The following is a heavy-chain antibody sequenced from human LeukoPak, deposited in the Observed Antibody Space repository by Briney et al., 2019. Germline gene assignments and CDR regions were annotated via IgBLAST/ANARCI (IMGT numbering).Heavy chain of an antibody. V-gene: IGHV3-9*01. CDR1: GFIFDHYA. D-gene: IGHD3-22*01. Sequence: PGRSLRLSCTASGFIFDHYAMHWVRQVPGKGPEWVSGINWDSGHIGYADSVKGRFTISRDNAKNSLYLQMNSLRAEDTALYYCAKDIGYYYDSSGSRFDPWGQGTLVTVSS. J-gene: IGHJ5*02. CDR2: INWDSGHI. CDR3: AKDIGYYYDSSGSRFDP.